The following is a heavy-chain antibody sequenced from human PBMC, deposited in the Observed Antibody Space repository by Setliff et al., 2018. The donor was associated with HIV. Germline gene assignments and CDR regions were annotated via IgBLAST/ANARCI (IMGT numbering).Heavy chain of an antibody. J-gene: IGHJ4*02. CDR3: ARDGLLVAGIRFDY. CDR1: GGTFRTYV. D-gene: IGHD6-19*01. CDR2: IIPILATA. V-gene: IGHV1-69*13. Sequence: GASVKVSCKASGGTFRTYVIRWVRQAPGQGLEWMGGIIPILATANYAQKFQDRVTITADESMTTAYMELSGLKYEDTAVYYCARDGLLVAGIRFDYWGQGTLVTVSS.